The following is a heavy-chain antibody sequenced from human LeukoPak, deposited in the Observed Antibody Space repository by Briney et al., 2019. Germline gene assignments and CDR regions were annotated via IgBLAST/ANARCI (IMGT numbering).Heavy chain of an antibody. CDR3: ARVDKEMATMDY. D-gene: IGHD5-24*01. CDR2: ISSSSSYI. J-gene: IGHJ4*02. Sequence: GGSLRLSCAASGFTFSSYSMNWVRQAPGKGLEWVSSISSSSSYIYYADSVKGRFTTSRDNAKNSLYLQMNSLRAEDTAVYYCARVDKEMATMDYWGQGTLVTVSS. CDR1: GFTFSSYS. V-gene: IGHV3-21*01.